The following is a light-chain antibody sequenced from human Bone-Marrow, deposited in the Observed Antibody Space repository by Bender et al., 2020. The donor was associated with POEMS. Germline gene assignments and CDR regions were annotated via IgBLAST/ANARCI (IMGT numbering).Light chain of an antibody. CDR3: CSYADGSNLV. CDR1: SSNIGTNP. V-gene: IGLV1-44*01. J-gene: IGLJ3*02. Sequence: QSVLTQPPSASGTPGQRVTISCSGSSSNIGTNPVNWYQQLPGTAPKLLIYINNQRPSGVPDRFSGSKSGTSASLTISGLQSEDEASYYCCSYADGSNLVFGGGTKLTVL. CDR2: INN.